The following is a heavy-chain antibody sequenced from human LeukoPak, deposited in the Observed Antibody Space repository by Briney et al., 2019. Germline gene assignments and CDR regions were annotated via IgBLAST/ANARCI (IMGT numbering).Heavy chain of an antibody. CDR2: IIPILGIA. V-gene: IGHV1-69*04. CDR1: GGTFSSYA. J-gene: IGHJ6*02. Sequence: SVKVSCKASGGTFSSYAISWVRQAPGQGLEWMGRIIPILGIANYAQKFQGRVTITADKSTSTAYMELSSLRSEDTAVYYCASSVVVVAATRSGMDVWGQGTTVTVSS. D-gene: IGHD2-15*01. CDR3: ASSVVVVAATRSGMDV.